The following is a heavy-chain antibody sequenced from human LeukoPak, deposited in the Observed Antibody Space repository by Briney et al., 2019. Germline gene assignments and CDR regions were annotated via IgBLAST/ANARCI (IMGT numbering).Heavy chain of an antibody. CDR1: AYTFTDYY. CDR3: ASYASGYNWMKA. J-gene: IGHJ5*02. V-gene: IGHV1-2*02. CDR2: INPKSGGS. D-gene: IGHD3-10*01. Sequence: GASVMVSCKASAYTFTDYYMHWVRQAPGQGLEWMGWINPKSGGSSYAQRFQGRVTVTRDTTITTAYMELTSLGSDDSSVYYCASYASGYNWMKAWGQGTLVTVSS.